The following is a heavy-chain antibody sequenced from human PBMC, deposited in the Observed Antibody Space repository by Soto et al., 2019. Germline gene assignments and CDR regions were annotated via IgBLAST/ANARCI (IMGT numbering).Heavy chain of an antibody. CDR1: GFPFSSFA. CDR2: ISGSGGRT. D-gene: IGHD3-16*02. CDR3: AKAAQYYDYVWGSYRLDWPLDY. Sequence: GGSLRLSCAASGFPFSSFALSWVRHAPGTGLEWVSAISGSGGRTYYADSVKGRFTISRDNSKNTLYLQMNSLRAEDTAVYYCAKAAQYYDYVWGSYRLDWPLDYWGQGT. J-gene: IGHJ4*02. V-gene: IGHV3-23*01.